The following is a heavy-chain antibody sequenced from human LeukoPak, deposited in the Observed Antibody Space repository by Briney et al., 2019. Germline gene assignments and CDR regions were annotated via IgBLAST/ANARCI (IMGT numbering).Heavy chain of an antibody. CDR2: INDNGADT. CDR3: AKGLRTGVGPYMGYHYYMDV. Sequence: GGSLRLSCAASGFTFSSYTMSWVRQAPGKGLKWVSTINDNGADTYYADSVKGRFTISRDNSYNTVSLQMNSLRDEDTGVYYCAKGLRTGVGPYMGYHYYMDVWGKGATVTVSS. CDR1: GFTFSSYT. D-gene: IGHD3-16*01. J-gene: IGHJ6*03. V-gene: IGHV3-23*01.